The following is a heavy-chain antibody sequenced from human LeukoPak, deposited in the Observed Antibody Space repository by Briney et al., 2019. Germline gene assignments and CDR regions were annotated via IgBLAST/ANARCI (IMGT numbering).Heavy chain of an antibody. D-gene: IGHD3-16*02. CDR1: GASVRSSYYY. Sequence: SETLSLTCTVSGASVRSSYYYWSWIRQPPGKGLEWIGYIYYSGTTSYNPSLKSRVTISIDTSKNQFSLKLSSVTAADTAVYYCARGRLSHFDYWGQGTLVTVSS. CDR3: ARGRLSHFDY. V-gene: IGHV4-30-4*01. J-gene: IGHJ4*02. CDR2: IYYSGTT.